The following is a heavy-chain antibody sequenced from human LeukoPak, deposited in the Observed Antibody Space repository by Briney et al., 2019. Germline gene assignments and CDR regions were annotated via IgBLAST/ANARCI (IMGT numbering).Heavy chain of an antibody. CDR1: GYTFTSHG. Sequence: GASVKVSCKASGYTFTSHGISWVRQAPGQGLEWMGWVSAYNGNTNYAQKLQGRVTMTTDTSTSTVYMELRSLRSDDTAVYYCARGSPPRRNYDSRGYYSYYFDYWGQGTLVTVSS. V-gene: IGHV1-18*01. CDR3: ARGSPPRRNYDSRGYYSYYFDY. J-gene: IGHJ4*02. CDR2: VSAYNGNT. D-gene: IGHD3-22*01.